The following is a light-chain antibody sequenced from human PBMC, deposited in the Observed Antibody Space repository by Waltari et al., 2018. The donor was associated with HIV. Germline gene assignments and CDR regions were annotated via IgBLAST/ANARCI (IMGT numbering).Light chain of an antibody. CDR3: SSYTSSSTRT. Sequence: QSALTQPASVSGSPGQSITISCTGTSSDVGGYNYVSWYQQHPGKAPKRMIYEVSNRPSGGPNLFACSKSGNTASLTISGLQAEDEADYYCSSYTSSSTRTFGTGTKVTVL. CDR2: EVS. CDR1: SSDVGGYNY. V-gene: IGLV2-14*01. J-gene: IGLJ1*01.